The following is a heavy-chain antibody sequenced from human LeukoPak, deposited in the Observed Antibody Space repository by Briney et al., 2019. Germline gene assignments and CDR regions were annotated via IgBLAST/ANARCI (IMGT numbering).Heavy chain of an antibody. V-gene: IGHV3-15*01. Sequence: GGSLRLSCAASGFTFSNAWMSWVRQAPGKGLDWVGRIRSKTDGGTTDHAAPVKGRFTISRDDSKNMVYLQMNSLKTEDTAVYYCSTWTDLYDYWGQGTLVTVSS. CDR3: STWTDLYDY. J-gene: IGHJ4*02. CDR1: GFTFSNAW. D-gene: IGHD3/OR15-3a*01. CDR2: IRSKTDGGTT.